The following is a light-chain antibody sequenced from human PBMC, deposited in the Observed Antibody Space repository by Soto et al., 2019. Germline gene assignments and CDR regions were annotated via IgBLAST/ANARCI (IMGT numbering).Light chain of an antibody. V-gene: IGKV3-20*01. CDR2: ATS. CDR1: QSIDNRY. CDR3: QQSFASSWT. J-gene: IGKJ1*01. Sequence: EIVLTQSPGTLSSSQGERATLSCRASQSIDNRYFAGYQHKPGQAPRLLIYATSSRATGIPDRFGGSGSGTDFTLTINRLEPEDFAVYYCQQSFASSWTFGQGTKVDIK.